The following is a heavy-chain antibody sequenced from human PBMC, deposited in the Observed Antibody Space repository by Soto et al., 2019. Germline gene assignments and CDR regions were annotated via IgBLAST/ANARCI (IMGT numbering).Heavy chain of an antibody. CDR3: ARDLSFPLWFGELYIPSAFDI. Sequence: QVQLVQSGAEVKKPGSSVKVSCKASGGTFSSYAISWVRQAPGQGLEWMGGIIPIFGTANYAQKFQGRVTITADESTSTAYMELSSLRSEDTAVYYCARDLSFPLWFGELYIPSAFDIWGQGTMVTVSS. V-gene: IGHV1-69*01. CDR2: IIPIFGTA. J-gene: IGHJ3*02. D-gene: IGHD3-10*01. CDR1: GGTFSSYA.